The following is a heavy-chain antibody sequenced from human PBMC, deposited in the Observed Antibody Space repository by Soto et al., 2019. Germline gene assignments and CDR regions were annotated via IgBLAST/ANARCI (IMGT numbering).Heavy chain of an antibody. Sequence: QVQLVESGGGMVQPGGSLRLSCSGSGFIFSGYGMHWVRQPPGKGLEWVAVISYDGRRKYYEDSVKGRFTVSRDNSQNTVYLEMNSLRVEDSAIYYCAKDILRDQLDWGMDVWGQGTTVTVSS. CDR1: GFIFSGYG. CDR2: ISYDGRRK. J-gene: IGHJ6*02. D-gene: IGHD3-9*01. V-gene: IGHV3-30*18. CDR3: AKDILRDQLDWGMDV.